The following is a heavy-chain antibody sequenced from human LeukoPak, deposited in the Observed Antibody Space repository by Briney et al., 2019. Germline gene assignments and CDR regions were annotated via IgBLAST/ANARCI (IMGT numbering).Heavy chain of an antibody. D-gene: IGHD2-2*01. CDR1: GFTFSSYA. J-gene: IGHJ4*02. CDR3: ARGPPACSTNCYGYLDY. Sequence: PGGSLRLSYAPSGFTFSSYAMSWVRQAPGKGLEWVAVISGGGSGTYYADSVRGRFTISRDNSKNTPYLQMNSLRADDTAVYYCARGPPACSTNCYGYLDYWGQGALVTVSS. V-gene: IGHV3-23*01. CDR2: ISGGGSGT.